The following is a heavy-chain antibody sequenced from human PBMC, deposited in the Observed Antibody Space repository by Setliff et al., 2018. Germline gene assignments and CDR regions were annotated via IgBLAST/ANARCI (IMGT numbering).Heavy chain of an antibody. V-gene: IGHV1-46*01. J-gene: IGHJ3*02. D-gene: IGHD3-10*01. CDR3: ARGAKLDGEAFDI. CDR2: INPSGGST. Sequence: GASVKVSCKASGYTFTSHYMHWVRQAPGLGLEWMGTINPSGGSTSYAQKFQGRVTMTRDTSTSTVYMGLSSLRSEDTAVYYCARGAKLDGEAFDIWGQGTMVTVSS. CDR1: GYTFTSHY.